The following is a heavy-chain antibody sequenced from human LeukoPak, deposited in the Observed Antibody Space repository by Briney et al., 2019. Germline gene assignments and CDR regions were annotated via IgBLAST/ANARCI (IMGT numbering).Heavy chain of an antibody. CDR1: GFTFSSYG. J-gene: IGHJ4*02. Sequence: PGGSLRLSCAASGFTFSSYGMHWVRQAPGKGLEWVAVISYDGSNKYYADSVKGRFTISRDNSKNTLYLQMNSLRAEDTAVYYCARVREETGTTVFDYWGQGTLVTVSS. D-gene: IGHD1-7*01. CDR2: ISYDGSNK. V-gene: IGHV3-30*03. CDR3: ARVREETGTTVFDY.